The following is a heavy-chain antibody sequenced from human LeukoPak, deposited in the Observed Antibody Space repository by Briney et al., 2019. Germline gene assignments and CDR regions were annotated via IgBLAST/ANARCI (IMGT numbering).Heavy chain of an antibody. V-gene: IGHV3-11*01. CDR3: ARRLVTYYYYGMDV. CDR2: ISSSGSTI. CDR1: GFTFSDYY. D-gene: IGHD3-16*01. Sequence: PGGSLRLSSAASGFTFSDYYMSWIRQAPGKGLEWVSYISSSGSTIYYADSVKGRFTISRNNAKNSLYLQMNSLRAEDTAVYYCARRLVTYYYYGMDVWGQGTTVTVSS. J-gene: IGHJ6*02.